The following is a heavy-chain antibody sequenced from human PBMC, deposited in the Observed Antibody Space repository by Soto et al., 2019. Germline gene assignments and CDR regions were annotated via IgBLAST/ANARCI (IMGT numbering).Heavy chain of an antibody. CDR2: VYYTGTT. V-gene: IGHV4-31*03. CDR1: GGSISNATYY. D-gene: IGHD1-26*01. CDR3: ATASISRCVDRSCPAWFGP. J-gene: IGHJ5*02. Sequence: SETLSLTCTASGGSISNATYYWSRNSHHPGRGLELIGYVYYTGTTYYGPSLDSCVATSVNTSQNQFSLRLGAVTAADTEVYFCATASISRCVDRSCPAWFGPWGQGTLVTVSS.